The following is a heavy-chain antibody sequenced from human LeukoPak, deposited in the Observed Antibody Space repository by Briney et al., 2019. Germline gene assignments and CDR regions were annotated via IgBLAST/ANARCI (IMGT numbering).Heavy chain of an antibody. CDR3: ARDLFNAFDI. CDR1: GFTFNSYS. D-gene: IGHD2-21*01. Sequence: PGGSLRLSCAASGFTFNSYSMNWVRQAPGKGLEWVSFITSSSSTIYYADSVKGRFTISRDNAKNSLYLQMNSLGDEDTAVYHCARDLFNAFDIWGQGTMVTVSS. V-gene: IGHV3-48*02. J-gene: IGHJ3*02. CDR2: ITSSSSTI.